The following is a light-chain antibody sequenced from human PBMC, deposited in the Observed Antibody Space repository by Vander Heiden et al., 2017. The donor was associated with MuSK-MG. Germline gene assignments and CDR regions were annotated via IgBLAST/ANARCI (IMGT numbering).Light chain of an antibody. Sequence: DIQITHSPSSLSASVGDRVTITCRASKSISSYLKWYQQKPGKAPKLLIYAASSLQSGVPSRFSGSGSGTDFTLTISSLQPEDSATYYCQQSYSTLLTFGRGTKVDIK. J-gene: IGKJ3*01. CDR1: KSISSY. CDR2: AAS. CDR3: QQSYSTLLT. V-gene: IGKV1-39*01.